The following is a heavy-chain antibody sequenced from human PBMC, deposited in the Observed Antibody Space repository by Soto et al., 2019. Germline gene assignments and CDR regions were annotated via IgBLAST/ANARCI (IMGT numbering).Heavy chain of an antibody. D-gene: IGHD6-13*01. V-gene: IGHV4-34*01. CDR1: GGSFSGYY. J-gene: IGHJ5*02. CDR3: ARGSGGYSSSWYREVWFDP. CDR2: INHSGST. Sequence: SETLSLPCAVYGGSFSGYYWSWIRQPPGKGLEWIGEINHSGSTNYNPSLKSRVTISVDTSKNQFSLKLSSVTAADTAVYYCARGSGGYSSSWYREVWFDPWGQGTLVTVSS.